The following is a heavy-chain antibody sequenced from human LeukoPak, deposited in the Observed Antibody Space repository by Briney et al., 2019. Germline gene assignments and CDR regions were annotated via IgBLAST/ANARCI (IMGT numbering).Heavy chain of an antibody. V-gene: IGHV1-8*01. CDR3: ARGPNYSNYADF. CDR1: GYTFTSYD. Sequence: ASVKVSCKASGYTFTSYDIIWVRQATGQGLEWMGWMNPGTGETGYAQKFQGRATMTRDTSMSTAYMELSSLRSEDTAVYYCARGPNYSNYADFWGQGTLVTVSS. D-gene: IGHD4-11*01. J-gene: IGHJ4*02. CDR2: MNPGTGET.